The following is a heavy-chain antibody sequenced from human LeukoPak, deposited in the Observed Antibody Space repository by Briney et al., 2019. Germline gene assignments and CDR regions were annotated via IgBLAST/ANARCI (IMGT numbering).Heavy chain of an antibody. Sequence: ASVKVSCKASGYTFTNYGISWVGQAPGQGREGMGWISAYNGNTNYAQTLQGRVTMTTDTSTSTAYMELRSRRSDDTAVYYCARETLYYYDSSGYSFQYFQHWGQGTLVTVSS. J-gene: IGHJ1*01. CDR3: ARETLYYYDSSGYSFQYFQH. D-gene: IGHD3-22*01. V-gene: IGHV1-18*01. CDR2: ISAYNGNT. CDR1: GYTFTNYG.